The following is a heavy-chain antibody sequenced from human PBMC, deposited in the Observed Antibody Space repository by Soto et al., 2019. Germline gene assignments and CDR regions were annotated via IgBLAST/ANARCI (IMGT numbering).Heavy chain of an antibody. CDR1: GYSFTNYW. CDR2: IYPGDSDT. CDR3: ARRRSGSFGPDVFDV. D-gene: IGHD1-26*01. V-gene: IGHV5-51*01. Sequence: EVQLVQSGAEVKKPGESLKISCKGSGYSFTNYWIGWERQMPGKGLEWMGVIYPGDSDTRYSPSLQGQVTISADKSIRAAYLPWSSLKASDTAMYYCARRRSGSFGPDVFDVWGQGKMVTVSS. J-gene: IGHJ3*01.